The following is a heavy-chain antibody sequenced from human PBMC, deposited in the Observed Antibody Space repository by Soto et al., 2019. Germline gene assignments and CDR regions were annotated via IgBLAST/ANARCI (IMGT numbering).Heavy chain of an antibody. CDR2: IYYSGST. CDR3: ARDMRVGEYEENAFDI. CDR1: GGSISSGGYY. V-gene: IGHV4-31*03. J-gene: IGHJ3*02. D-gene: IGHD4-17*01. Sequence: SETLSLTCTVSGGSISSGGYYWSWIRQHPGKGLEWIGYIYYSGSTYYNPSLKSRVTISVDTSKNQFSLKLSSVTAADTAVYYCARDMRVGEYEENAFDIWGQGTMVTVSS.